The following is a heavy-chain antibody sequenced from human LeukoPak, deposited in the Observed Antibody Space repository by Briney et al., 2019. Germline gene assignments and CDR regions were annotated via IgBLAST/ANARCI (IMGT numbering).Heavy chain of an antibody. D-gene: IGHD1-26*01. CDR3: VRDDGATKPC. J-gene: IGHJ4*02. V-gene: IGHV3-7*01. CDR2: IKRDGSEK. CDR1: GFSLSTYW. Sequence: GGSLRPSCAASGFSLSTYWMSWVRQAPGKGLEWVANIKRDGSEKYFVESVRGRFTISRDNAKNSLYLQMNSLRVEDTAVYYCVRDDGATKPCWGQGTLVTVSS.